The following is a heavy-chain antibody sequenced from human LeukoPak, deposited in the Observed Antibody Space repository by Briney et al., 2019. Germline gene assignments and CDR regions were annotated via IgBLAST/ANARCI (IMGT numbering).Heavy chain of an antibody. D-gene: IGHD1-7*01. Sequence: GGSLRLSCAASGFTFSSYGMHWVRQAPGKGLEWVAFIRYDGSNKYYADSVKGRFTISRDNSKNTLYLQMNSLRAEDTAVYYCAKEFNWNYGPYFDYWGQGTLVTVSS. CDR3: AKEFNWNYGPYFDY. CDR2: IRYDGSNK. J-gene: IGHJ4*02. V-gene: IGHV3-30*02. CDR1: GFTFSSYG.